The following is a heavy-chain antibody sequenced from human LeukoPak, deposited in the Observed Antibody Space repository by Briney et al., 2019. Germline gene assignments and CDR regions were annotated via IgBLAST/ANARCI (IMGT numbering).Heavy chain of an antibody. CDR2: INPSGGST. J-gene: IGHJ4*02. D-gene: IGHD1-26*01. Sequence: ASVKVSCKASGYTFTSYYMHWVRQAPGQGLEWMRIINPSGGSTSYAQKFQGRVTMTRDTSTSTVYMELSSLRSEDTAVYYCATLSAGATYFDYWGQGTLVTVSS. CDR3: ATLSAGATYFDY. CDR1: GYTFTSYY. V-gene: IGHV1-46*01.